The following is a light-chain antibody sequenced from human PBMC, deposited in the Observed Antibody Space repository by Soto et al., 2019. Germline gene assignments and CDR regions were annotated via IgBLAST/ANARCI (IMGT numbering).Light chain of an antibody. J-gene: IGKJ1*01. V-gene: IGKV3-15*01. Sequence: EIVMTQSPATLSVSPGERATLSCRASQSVRSNLAWYQQKPGQAPRLLIYGASPRATGIPGRFSGSGSGTELTLTSSSRQSEDFAVYYCQQYNKWPETFGQGTKVEIK. CDR2: GAS. CDR3: QQYNKWPET. CDR1: QSVRSN.